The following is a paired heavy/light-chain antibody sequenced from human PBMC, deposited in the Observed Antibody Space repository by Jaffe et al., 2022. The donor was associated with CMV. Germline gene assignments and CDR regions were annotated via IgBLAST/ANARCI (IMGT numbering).Heavy chain of an antibody. Sequence: QLQLQESGPGLVKPSETLSLTCTVSGGSISSSIHYWGWIRQPPGKGLEWIGSMSYSGKTYYDPSLKSRLTISVDSSKNQFSLKLTSVTAADTAVYFCARSFGGPDYFDLWGQGTLVTVSS. D-gene: IGHD2-15*01. CDR2: MSYSGKT. CDR3: ARSFGGPDYFDL. CDR1: GGSISSSIHY. V-gene: IGHV4-39*01. J-gene: IGHJ4*02.
Light chain of an antibody. J-gene: IGKJ3*01. V-gene: IGKV1-39*01. CDR3: QQSYSSPFT. CDR2: GAS. Sequence: DIQMTQSPSSLSASVGDRVTITCRASQNISSDLNWYQQKPGKAPKVLIYGASNLQSGVPSRFSGSGSGTDFTLTVSSLQPEDFATYYCQQSYSSPFTFGPGTTVDIK. CDR1: QNISSD.